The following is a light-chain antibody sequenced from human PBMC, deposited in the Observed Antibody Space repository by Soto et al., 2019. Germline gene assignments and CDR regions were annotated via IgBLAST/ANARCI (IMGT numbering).Light chain of an antibody. CDR1: QSVSSSY. CDR2: GAS. CDR3: QQYGSSPLA. Sequence: EIVLTHSPCTLSLSPGERATLSCRPSQSVSSSYLAWYQQKPGQAPRLLIYGASSRATGIPDRFSGSGSGTDFTLTISRLEPEDFAVYYCQQYGSSPLAFGHGTKVDI. V-gene: IGKV3-20*01. J-gene: IGKJ1*01.